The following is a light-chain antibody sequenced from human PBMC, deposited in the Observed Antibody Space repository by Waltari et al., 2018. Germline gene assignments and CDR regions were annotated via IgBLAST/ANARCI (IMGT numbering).Light chain of an antibody. CDR1: QNILYSSNNKNY. Sequence: DFVMTQSPDSLALSLDERATINCKSSQNILYSSNNKNYLAWYQQKPGQPPKLLIYWASTRESGVPDRFSGSGSGTDFTLTISSLQAEDVAVYYCQQYYSAWTFGQGTKVEIK. V-gene: IGKV4-1*01. CDR2: WAS. CDR3: QQYYSAWT. J-gene: IGKJ1*01.